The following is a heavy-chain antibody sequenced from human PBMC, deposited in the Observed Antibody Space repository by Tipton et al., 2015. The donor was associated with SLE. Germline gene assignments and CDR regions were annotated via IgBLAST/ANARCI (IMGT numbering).Heavy chain of an antibody. J-gene: IGHJ4*02. CDR2: IYHSGTN. V-gene: IGHV4-38-2*02. CDR3: VRLELPATKADY. CDR1: GFSISSYY. D-gene: IGHD5-24*01. Sequence: TLSLTCTVSGFSISSYYWGWIRQPPGKGLEWLGTIYHSGTNYLNPSLKSRLTWSIDTSKDQFSQKLSSVTAADTAVYYCVRLELPATKADYWGPGTLVTVSS.